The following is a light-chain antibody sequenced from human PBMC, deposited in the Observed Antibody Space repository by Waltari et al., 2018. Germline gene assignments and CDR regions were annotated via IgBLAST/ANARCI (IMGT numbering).Light chain of an antibody. CDR2: DVS. V-gene: IGKV1-5*01. J-gene: IGKJ2*01. Sequence: IQMTQSPSALSASVGDRVTITCRARQRIKTWMAWYQHGPGKAPKVLIYDVSTLESGVPSRFSGSGSGTEFTLAINNLQPEDFATYYCQQYYRYYTFGQGTKLEIK. CDR3: QQYYRYYT. CDR1: QRIKTW.